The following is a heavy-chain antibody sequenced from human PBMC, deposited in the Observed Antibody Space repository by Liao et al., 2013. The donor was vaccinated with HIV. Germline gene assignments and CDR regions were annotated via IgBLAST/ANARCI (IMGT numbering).Heavy chain of an antibody. D-gene: IGHD2-2*01. V-gene: IGHV4-4*07. Sequence: QVQLQESGPGLVKPSETLSLTCTVSGGSISSYYWSWIRQPAGKGLEWIGRIYTSGSTNYNPSLKSRVTMSVDTSKNQFSLKLSSVTAADTAVYYCARLVPAAIRYYYYYMDVWGKGTTVTVSS. CDR2: IYTSGST. J-gene: IGHJ6*03. CDR3: ARLVPAAIRYYYYYMDV. CDR1: GGSISSYY.